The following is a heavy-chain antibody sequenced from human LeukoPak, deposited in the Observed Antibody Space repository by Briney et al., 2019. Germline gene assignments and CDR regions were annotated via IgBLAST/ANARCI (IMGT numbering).Heavy chain of an antibody. CDR3: AKDLHTVVTPYYYYGMDV. D-gene: IGHD4-23*01. Sequence: SETLSLTCTVSGGSISSYYWSWIRQPAGKGLEWIGRIYTSGSTNYNPSLKSRVTMSVDTSKNQFSLKLSSVTAADTAVYYCAKDLHTVVTPYYYYGMDVWGQGTTVTVSS. V-gene: IGHV4-4*07. J-gene: IGHJ6*02. CDR2: IYTSGST. CDR1: GGSISSYY.